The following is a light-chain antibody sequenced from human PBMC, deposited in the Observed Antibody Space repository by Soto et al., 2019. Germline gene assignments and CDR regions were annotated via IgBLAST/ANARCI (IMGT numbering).Light chain of an antibody. Sequence: SALTQPASVSGSPGQSITISCTGTSSDVGGYNYVSWYQQHPGKAPKLMIYDVSNRPSGVSNRFSGSKSGNTASLTISGVQAEDEADYYCSSYTSSILFGGGTKLTVL. V-gene: IGLV2-14*01. CDR2: DVS. CDR3: SSYTSSIL. CDR1: SSDVGGYNY. J-gene: IGLJ2*01.